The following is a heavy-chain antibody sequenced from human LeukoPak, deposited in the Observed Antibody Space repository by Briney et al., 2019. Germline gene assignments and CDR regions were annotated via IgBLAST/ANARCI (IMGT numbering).Heavy chain of an antibody. CDR3: AQWLVQIF. CDR1: GFTFSSYG. J-gene: IGHJ4*02. CDR2: ISYDGSNK. V-gene: IGHV3-30*03. Sequence: GRSLRLSCAASGFTFSSYGMHWVRQAPGKGLEWVAVISYDGSNKYYADSVKGRFTISRDNSKNTLYLQMNSLRAEDTAVYYCAQWLVQIFWGQGTLVTVSS. D-gene: IGHD6-19*01.